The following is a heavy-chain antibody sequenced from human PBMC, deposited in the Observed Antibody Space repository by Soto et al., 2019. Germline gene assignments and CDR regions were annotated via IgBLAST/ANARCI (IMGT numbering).Heavy chain of an antibody. CDR3: ARMGYYGSGSYYNVGYYYYYGMDV. D-gene: IGHD3-10*01. V-gene: IGHV4-59*01. J-gene: IGHJ6*02. Sequence: SETLSLTCTVPGGSISSYYWSWIRQPPGKGLEWIGYIYYSGSTNYNPSLKSRVTISVDTSKNQFSLKLSSVTAADTAVYYCARMGYYGSGSYYNVGYYYYYGMDVWGQGTTVTVSS. CDR2: IYYSGST. CDR1: GGSISSYY.